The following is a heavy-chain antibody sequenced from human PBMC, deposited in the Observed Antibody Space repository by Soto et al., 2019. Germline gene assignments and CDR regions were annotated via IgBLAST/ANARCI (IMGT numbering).Heavy chain of an antibody. J-gene: IGHJ4*02. Sequence: PSETLSLTCAVYGKSLSGYYWSWIRQPPGEALEWIGEINHSGNTTYNPSLKSRVTISVDTSKNQLFLNLSSATAADTAMYFCARHHVRGRTIAGAAEFWGQGTLVTVSS. D-gene: IGHD1-26*01. CDR1: GKSLSGYY. CDR2: INHSGNT. V-gene: IGHV4-34*01. CDR3: ARHHVRGRTIAGAAEF.